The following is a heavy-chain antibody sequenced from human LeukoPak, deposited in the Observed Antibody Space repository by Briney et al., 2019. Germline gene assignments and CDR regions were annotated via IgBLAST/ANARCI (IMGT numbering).Heavy chain of an antibody. CDR1: GYTFTSYA. J-gene: IGHJ5*02. V-gene: IGHV1-3*01. D-gene: IGHD2-2*01. Sequence: ASVKVSCKASGYTFTSYAMHWVRQAPGQRLEWMGWINAGNGNTKYSQKFQGRVTITRDTSASTAYMELSSLRSEDTAVYYCAREVDCSSTSCGNWFDPWGQGTLVTVSS. CDR3: AREVDCSSTSCGNWFDP. CDR2: INAGNGNT.